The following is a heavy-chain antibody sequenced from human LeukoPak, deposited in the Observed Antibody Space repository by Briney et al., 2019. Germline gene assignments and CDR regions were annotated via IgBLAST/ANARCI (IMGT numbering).Heavy chain of an antibody. CDR1: GFTFNTYW. CDR3: ALTVGAALDY. V-gene: IGHV3-74*01. Sequence: GGSLRLSCAASGFTFNTYWMHWVRQAPGKGLVWVSRINSDGSSTSYADSVKGRFAISRDNAKNTLYLQMNSLRAEDTAVYYCALTVGAALDYWGQGTLVTVSS. D-gene: IGHD1-26*01. J-gene: IGHJ4*02. CDR2: INSDGSST.